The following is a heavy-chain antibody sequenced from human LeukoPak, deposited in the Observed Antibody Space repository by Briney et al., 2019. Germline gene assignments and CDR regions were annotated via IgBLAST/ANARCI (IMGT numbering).Heavy chain of an antibody. CDR2: IKQDGSEK. CDR3: ARGRDLRY. Sequence: PGGSLRLSCAASGFTFSSYWVSWVRQAPGKGLEWVANIKQDGSEKYYVDSVKGRFTISRDNAKNSLYLQMNSLRAEDTAVYYCARGRDLRYWGQGTLVTVPS. J-gene: IGHJ4*02. V-gene: IGHV3-7*01. CDR1: GFTFSSYW.